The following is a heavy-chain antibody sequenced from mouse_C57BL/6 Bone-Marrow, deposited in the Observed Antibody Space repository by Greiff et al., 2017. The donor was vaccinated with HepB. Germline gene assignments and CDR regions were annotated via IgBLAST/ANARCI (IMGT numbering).Heavy chain of an antibody. D-gene: IGHD2-12*01. CDR3: AKKGAYYRASFDY. V-gene: IGHV1-55*01. CDR1: GYTFTSYW. J-gene: IGHJ3*01. CDR2: IDPGSGST. Sequence: QVQLQQPGAELVKPGASVKMSCKASGYTFTSYWITWVKQRPGQGLEWIGDIDPGSGSTNYNEKFKSKATLTVDTSSSTAYMQRSSLTSEDSAVYYCAKKGAYYRASFDYWGQGTLVTVSA.